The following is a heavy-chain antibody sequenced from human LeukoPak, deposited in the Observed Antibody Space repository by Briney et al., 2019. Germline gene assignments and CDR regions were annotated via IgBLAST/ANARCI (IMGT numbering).Heavy chain of an antibody. D-gene: IGHD3-10*01. V-gene: IGHV1-46*01. CDR2: SNPNSGAT. CDR3: SRSEYYGAGSFDY. Sequence: ASVKVSCKASGCTFTSHYINWVRQAPGQGLEWMGISNPNSGATDSAQTFKGRLTLTRDTSTSTFYMELSSLRSADTAVYFCSRSEYYGAGSFDYWGQGTLVTVSS. CDR1: GCTFTSHY. J-gene: IGHJ4*02.